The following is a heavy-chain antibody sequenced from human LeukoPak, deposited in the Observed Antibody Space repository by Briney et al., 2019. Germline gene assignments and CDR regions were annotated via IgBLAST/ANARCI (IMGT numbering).Heavy chain of an antibody. V-gene: IGHV1-18*01. Sequence: GASVKVSCKASGYTFTSYGVSWVRQAPGQGLEWMGWISAHNGKTNYAQKLRGRVIMTTDISTSTAYMELRSLRSDDTAVYYCARVVGASTFDYWGQGTLVTVSS. CDR3: ARVVGASTFDY. J-gene: IGHJ4*02. D-gene: IGHD1-26*01. CDR2: ISAHNGKT. CDR1: GYTFTSYG.